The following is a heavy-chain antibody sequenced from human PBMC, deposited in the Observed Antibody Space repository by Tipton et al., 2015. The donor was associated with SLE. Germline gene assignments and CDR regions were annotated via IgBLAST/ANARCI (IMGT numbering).Heavy chain of an antibody. Sequence: SLRLSCAASGVTFSSYAMRWVRQAPGKGLEWVSSIISSSSYIYYADSVKGRFTISRDNAKNSLYLQMNSLRAEDTAVYYCARGQAAAGLFDYWGQGTLVTVSS. CDR3: ARGQAAAGLFDY. V-gene: IGHV3-21*01. J-gene: IGHJ4*02. CDR2: IISSSSYI. D-gene: IGHD6-13*01. CDR1: GVTFSSYA.